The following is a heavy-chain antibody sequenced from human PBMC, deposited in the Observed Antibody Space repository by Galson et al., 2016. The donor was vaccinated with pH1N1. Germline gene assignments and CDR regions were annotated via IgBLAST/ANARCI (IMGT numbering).Heavy chain of an antibody. CDR3: ARYAVTYYYDSSGDPDWYFDL. V-gene: IGHV5-51*03. D-gene: IGHD3-22*01. J-gene: IGHJ2*01. CDR1: GYSFTSYW. Sequence: QSGAEVKKPGESLKISCKGSGYSFTSYWIGWVRQMPGKGLEWMGIIYPGDSDTRYSPSFQGQVTISADKSTSTAYLQWSSLKASDTAIYYCARYAVTYYYDSSGDPDWYFDLWGRGTLVTVSS. CDR2: IYPGDSDT.